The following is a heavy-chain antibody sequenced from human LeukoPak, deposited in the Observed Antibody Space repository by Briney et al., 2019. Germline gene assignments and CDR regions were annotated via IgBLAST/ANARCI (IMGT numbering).Heavy chain of an antibody. CDR3: AKPDKSQVLLWFGELFAC. CDR2: ISGSGGST. D-gene: IGHD3-10*01. J-gene: IGHJ4*02. V-gene: IGHV3-23*01. CDR1: GFTFSSYA. Sequence: GGSLRLSCAASGFTFSSYAMSWVRQAPGKGLEWVSAISGSGGSTYYADSVKGRFTISRDNSKNTLYLQMNSLRAEDTAVYYCAKPDKSQVLLWFGELFACWGQGTLVTVSS.